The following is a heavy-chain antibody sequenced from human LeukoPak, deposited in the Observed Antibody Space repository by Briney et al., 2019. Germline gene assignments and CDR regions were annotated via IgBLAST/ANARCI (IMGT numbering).Heavy chain of an antibody. CDR3: ARVPRLDSSGYYFDY. Sequence: ASVKVSCKASGYTFTSYYMHWVRQAPGQGLEWMGIINPSGGSTSYAQKFQGRVTMTRDTSTSTVYMELSSLRSEDTAVYYCARVPRLDSSGYYFDYWGQGTLVTVSS. J-gene: IGHJ4*02. D-gene: IGHD3-22*01. V-gene: IGHV1-46*01. CDR1: GYTFTSYY. CDR2: INPSGGST.